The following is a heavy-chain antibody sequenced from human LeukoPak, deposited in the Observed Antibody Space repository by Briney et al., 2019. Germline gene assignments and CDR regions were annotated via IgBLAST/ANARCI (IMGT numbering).Heavy chain of an antibody. V-gene: IGHV3-48*03. CDR1: GFTFSSYH. Sequence: PGGSLRLSCAASGFTFSSYHMNWVRQDPGKGLERLSYIHSAGGSINYADSVKGRFTISRDNAKNSLYLEMNSLRAEDTAVYYCSRVVQDVTGADYWGQGTLVIVSS. D-gene: IGHD3-9*01. CDR2: IHSAGGSI. CDR3: SRVVQDVTGADY. J-gene: IGHJ4*02.